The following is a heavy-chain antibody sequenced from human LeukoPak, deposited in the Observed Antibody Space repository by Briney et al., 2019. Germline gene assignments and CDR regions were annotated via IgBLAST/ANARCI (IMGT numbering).Heavy chain of an antibody. Sequence: PGGSLRLSCAASGFMFSSHAMNWVRQAPGKGLEWVSAISGTGVSTFHADSVKGRFTISKDNSKNTLYLQMNSLRAEDTAVYYCAKEPWGASAMGLWYYFEHWGQGSLVTVSS. V-gene: IGHV3-23*01. J-gene: IGHJ4*02. CDR1: GFMFSSHA. CDR3: AKEPWGASAMGLWYYFEH. D-gene: IGHD3-16*01. CDR2: ISGTGVST.